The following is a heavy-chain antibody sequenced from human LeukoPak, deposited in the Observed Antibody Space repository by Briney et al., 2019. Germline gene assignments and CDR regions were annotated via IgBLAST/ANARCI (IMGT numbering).Heavy chain of an antibody. J-gene: IGHJ4*02. Sequence: GGSLRLSCAASGFTFSNYAMSWVRQAPGKGLEWVSVIYSGGSTYYADSVKGRFTISRDNSKNTLYLQMNSLRAEDTAVYYCAREGTHYDFWSGYNYYFDYWGQGTLVTVSS. CDR1: GFTFSNYA. D-gene: IGHD3-3*01. CDR2: IYSGGST. V-gene: IGHV3-66*01. CDR3: AREGTHYDFWSGYNYYFDY.